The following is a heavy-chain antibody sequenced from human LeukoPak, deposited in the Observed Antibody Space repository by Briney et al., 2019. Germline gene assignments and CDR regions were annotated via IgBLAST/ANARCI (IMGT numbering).Heavy chain of an antibody. D-gene: IGHD3-22*01. V-gene: IGHV3-20*04. Sequence: GGSLRLSCAASGFTFSDYAMSWVRQAPGKGLEWVSGINWNGGSTGYADSVRGRFTISRDNAKNSLYLQMNSLRAEDTALYYCARDETSGYYFPGYWGQGTLVTVSS. CDR3: ARDETSGYYFPGY. CDR2: INWNGGST. CDR1: GFTFSDYA. J-gene: IGHJ4*02.